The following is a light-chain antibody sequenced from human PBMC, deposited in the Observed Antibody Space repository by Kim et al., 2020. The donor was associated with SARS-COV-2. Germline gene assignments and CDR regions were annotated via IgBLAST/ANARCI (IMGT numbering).Light chain of an antibody. J-gene: IGLJ3*02. CDR2: GNT. CDR1: TSNVGAYYD. CDR3: QSYDRSLSGSV. V-gene: IGLV1-40*01. Sequence: QRVTISLTVGTSNVGAYYDVHWYQQLPGTAPKLLIHGNTNRPSGVPDRFSGSKSGTSASLDITGLQAEDEAVYYCQSYDRSLSGSVFGGGTQLTVL.